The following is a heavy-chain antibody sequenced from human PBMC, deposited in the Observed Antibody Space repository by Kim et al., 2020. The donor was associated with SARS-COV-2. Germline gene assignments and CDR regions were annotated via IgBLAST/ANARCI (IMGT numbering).Heavy chain of an antibody. J-gene: IGHJ6*02. D-gene: IGHD1-26*01. CDR1: GGTFSSYA. CDR3: ARCSWLGGTAGLGYYYGMDV. Sequence: SVKVSCKASGGTFSSYAISWVRQAPGQGLEWMGGIIPIFGTANYAQKFQGRVTITADESTSTAYMELSSLRSEDTAVYYCARCSWLGGTAGLGYYYGMDVWGQGTTVTVSS. CDR2: IIPIFGTA. V-gene: IGHV1-69*13.